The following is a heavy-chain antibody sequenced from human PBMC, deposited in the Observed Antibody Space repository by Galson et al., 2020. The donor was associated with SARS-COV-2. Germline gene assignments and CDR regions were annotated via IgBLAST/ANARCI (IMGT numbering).Heavy chain of an antibody. CDR2: IYSDGST. CDR3: ARDGLNYYDSSGYWNDAFDI. V-gene: IGHV3-66*01. CDR1: GFTVSSNY. D-gene: IGHD3-22*01. Sequence: GGSLRLSCAASGFTVSSNYMSWVRQAPGKGLEWVSVIYSDGSTYYADSVKGRFTISRDNSKNTLYLQMNSLRADDSAVYYCARDGLNYYDSSGYWNDAFDIWGQGTMVTVSS. J-gene: IGHJ3*02.